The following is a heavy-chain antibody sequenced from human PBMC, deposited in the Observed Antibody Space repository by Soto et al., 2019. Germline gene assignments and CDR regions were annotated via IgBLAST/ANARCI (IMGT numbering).Heavy chain of an antibody. V-gene: IGHV4-39*01. CDR3: ARHPFFWSGFYTGGHFAY. D-gene: IGHD3-3*01. CDR1: GGKSRDNDGY. J-gene: IGHJ4*02. CDR2: IYYSGST. Sequence: SVPKGLPRTVSGGKSRDNDGYCGCIRKPPGKGLVWIGTIYYSGSTYYNPSLKSRVTISIDTSKNQFSLKLSSVTAADTSEYYCARHPFFWSGFYTGGHFAYWVKGTLVPVSS.